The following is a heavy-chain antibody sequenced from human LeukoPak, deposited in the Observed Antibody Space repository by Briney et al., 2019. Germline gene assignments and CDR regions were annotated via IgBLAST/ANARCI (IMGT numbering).Heavy chain of an antibody. CDR3: AKKGVDTAMGDYNWFDP. CDR1: GGSFSGYY. D-gene: IGHD5-18*01. J-gene: IGHJ5*02. V-gene: IGHV4-34*01. CDR2: INHSGST. Sequence: PSETLSLTCAVYGGSFSGYYWSWIRQPPGKRLEWIGEINHSGSTNYNPSLKSRVTISVDTSKNQFSLKLSSVTAADTAVYYCAKKGVDTAMGDYNWFDPWGQGTLVTVSS.